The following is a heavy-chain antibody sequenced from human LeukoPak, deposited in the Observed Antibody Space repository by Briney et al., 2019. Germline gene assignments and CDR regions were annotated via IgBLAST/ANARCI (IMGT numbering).Heavy chain of an antibody. V-gene: IGHV1-69*04. CDR2: IIPIFGIA. J-gene: IGHJ5*02. D-gene: IGHD3-10*01. Sequence: SVKVSCKASGGTFSSYAISWVRQAPGQGLEWMGRIIPIFGIANYAQKFQGRVTITADNSTSTAYMELSSLRSEDTAVYYCARVPANYYGSGSYYNDGWFDPWGQGTLVTVSS. CDR1: GGTFSSYA. CDR3: ARVPANYYGSGSYYNDGWFDP.